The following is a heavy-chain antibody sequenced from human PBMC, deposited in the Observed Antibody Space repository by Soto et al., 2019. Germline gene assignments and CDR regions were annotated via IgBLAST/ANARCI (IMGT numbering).Heavy chain of an antibody. V-gene: IGHV3-30*18. Sequence: QVQLVESGGGVVQPGRSLRLSCAASGFTFSSYGMHWVRQAPGKGLEWVAVISYDGSNKYYADSVKGRFTISRDNSKNTLHLQMNRLGGAETAVYFCAKGGVTRSRSAVDYWGQGTLVTVSS. CDR2: ISYDGSNK. J-gene: IGHJ4*02. D-gene: IGHD4-17*01. CDR3: AKGGVTRSRSAVDY. CDR1: GFTFSSYG.